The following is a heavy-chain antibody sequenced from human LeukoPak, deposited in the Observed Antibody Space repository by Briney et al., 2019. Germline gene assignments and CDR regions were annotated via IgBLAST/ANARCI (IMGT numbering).Heavy chain of an antibody. D-gene: IGHD6-13*01. Sequence: GGSLRLSCPASGFTFSDYTMQWLRQAPGKGLGWVAVIWHDGTYISYGDSVRGRFTISRDNSKNTLYLQMNSLRAEDTAVYYCAREGPTTAVGSGAPDIWGLGTMVTVSS. CDR2: IWHDGTYI. CDR3: AREGPTTAVGSGAPDI. J-gene: IGHJ3*02. V-gene: IGHV3-33*01. CDR1: GFTFSDYT.